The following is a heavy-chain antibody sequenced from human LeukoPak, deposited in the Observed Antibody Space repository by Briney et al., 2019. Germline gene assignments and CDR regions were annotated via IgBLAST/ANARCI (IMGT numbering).Heavy chain of an antibody. Sequence: PSETLSLTCTVSGGSISSYYRRWIRQPPGKGLEWIGYIYYSGSTNYNPSLKSRVTISVDTSKNQFSLKLSSVTAADTAVYYCARASYYYDSSGIDAFDIWGQGTMVTVSS. CDR3: ARASYYYDSSGIDAFDI. CDR1: GGSISSYY. D-gene: IGHD3-22*01. V-gene: IGHV4-59*01. CDR2: IYYSGST. J-gene: IGHJ3*02.